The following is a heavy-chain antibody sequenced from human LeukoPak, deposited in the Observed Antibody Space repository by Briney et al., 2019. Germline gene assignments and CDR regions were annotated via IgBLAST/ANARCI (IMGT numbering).Heavy chain of an antibody. V-gene: IGHV1-18*01. CDR3: AREAYCSSTSCYYGDYYYYYYMDV. D-gene: IGHD2-2*01. J-gene: IGHJ6*03. Sequence: ASVKVSCKASGYTFTGYGISWVRQAPGQGLEWMGWISAYNGNTNYAQKLQGRVTMTTDTSTSTAYMELRSLRSDDTAVYYCAREAYCSSTSCYYGDYYYYYYMDVWGKGTTVTVSS. CDR2: ISAYNGNT. CDR1: GYTFTGYG.